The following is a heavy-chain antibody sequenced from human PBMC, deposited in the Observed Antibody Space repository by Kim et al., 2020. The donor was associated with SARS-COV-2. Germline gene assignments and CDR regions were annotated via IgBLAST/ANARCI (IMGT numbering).Heavy chain of an antibody. CDR2: IRGKNYARYGWTT. V-gene: IGHV3-49*03. Sequence: GGSLRLSCKTSGYNFGDYAINWCRQAPGKGLEWLGLIRGKNYARYGWTTIYAASVEGRFVISTDDSRGISYLQMDGLKNEDSGVYYCTRGLSWGPNHFDFWGQGTPVTVSS. CDR1: GYNFGDYA. CDR3: TRGLSWGPNHFDF. D-gene: IGHD3-10*02. J-gene: IGHJ4*02.